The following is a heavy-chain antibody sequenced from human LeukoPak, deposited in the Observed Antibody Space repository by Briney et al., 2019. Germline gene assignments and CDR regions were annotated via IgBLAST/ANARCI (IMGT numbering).Heavy chain of an antibody. D-gene: IGHD5-12*01. CDR1: GGSISSYY. CDR3: ARVLEVATMGLDY. Sequence: SETLSLTCTVSGGSISSYYWSWIRQPPGKGLEWIGYIYYSGSTNYNPSLKSRVTISVDTSKNQFSLKLSSVTAADTAVYYCARVLEVATMGLDYWGQGTLVTVSS. J-gene: IGHJ4*02. CDR2: IYYSGST. V-gene: IGHV4-59*01.